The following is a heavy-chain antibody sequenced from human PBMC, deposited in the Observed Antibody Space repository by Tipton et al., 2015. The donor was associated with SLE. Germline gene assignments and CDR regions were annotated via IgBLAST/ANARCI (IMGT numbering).Heavy chain of an antibody. J-gene: IGHJ3*02. D-gene: IGHD5-18*01. CDR3: ARDIQLLSAFDI. CDR1: GGSISSSSYY. CDR2: IYYSGST. V-gene: IGHV4-39*07. Sequence: TLSLTCTVSGGSISSSSYYWGWIRQPPGKGLEWIGSIYYSGSTYYNPSLKSRVTISVDTSKNQFSLKLSSVTAADTAVYYCARDIQLLSAFDIWGQGTMVTVSS.